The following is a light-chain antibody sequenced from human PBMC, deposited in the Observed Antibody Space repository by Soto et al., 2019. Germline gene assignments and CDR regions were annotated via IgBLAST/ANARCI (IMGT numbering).Light chain of an antibody. CDR2: AVN. CDR3: CSYAGNYVYV. Sequence: QSVLTQPRSVSGSPGQSVTISCTGTSSDVGAFDFVSWYQQHPGKAPKIMIYAVNKRPSGVPDRFSASKSGNTASLTISGLRAEDEADYYCCSYAGNYVYVFGTGTKVTVL. CDR1: SSDVGAFDF. V-gene: IGLV2-11*01. J-gene: IGLJ1*01.